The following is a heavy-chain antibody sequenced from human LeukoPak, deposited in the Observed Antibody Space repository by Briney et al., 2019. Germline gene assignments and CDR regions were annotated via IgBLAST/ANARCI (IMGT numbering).Heavy chain of an antibody. J-gene: IGHJ4*02. CDR2: INHSGST. V-gene: IGHV4-34*01. Sequence: SETLSLTFAVYGGSFSGYYWSWIRQPPGKGLEWIGEINHSGSTNYNPSLKSRVTISVDTSKNQFSLKLSSVTAADTAVYYCARASPYYYGSGSIGYWGQGTLVTVSS. D-gene: IGHD3-10*01. CDR1: GGSFSGYY. CDR3: ARASPYYYGSGSIGY.